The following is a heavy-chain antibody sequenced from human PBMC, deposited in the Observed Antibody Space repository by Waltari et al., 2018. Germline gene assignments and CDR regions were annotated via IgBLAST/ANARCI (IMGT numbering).Heavy chain of an antibody. Sequence: QLQLHLSGPGLVKPSESLSLTCAVSGDSMSGSDFWSWVRQSPGKGLEWIGQVQRNGRNNYNPSLASRVTVSIDTSKKQFSLTVSSPTAADTAIYYCARDRGRGLYLDSWGQGTLVTVSP. J-gene: IGHJ4*02. CDR1: GDSMSGSDF. CDR2: VQRNGRN. V-gene: IGHV4-4*02. CDR3: ARDRGRGLYLDS. D-gene: IGHD2-15*01.